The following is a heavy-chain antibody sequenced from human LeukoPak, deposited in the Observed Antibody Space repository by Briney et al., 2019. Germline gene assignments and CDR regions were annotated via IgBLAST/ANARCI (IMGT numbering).Heavy chain of an antibody. Sequence: GASLRLSCAASGFTFSSYAMSWVRQAPGKGLEWVSAISGSGGSTYYADSVKGRFTISRDNSKNTLYLQMNSPRAEDTAVYYCAKGLVDTAMVAVLEYWGQGTLVTVSS. V-gene: IGHV3-23*01. CDR3: AKGLVDTAMVAVLEY. CDR1: GFTFSSYA. J-gene: IGHJ4*02. CDR2: ISGSGGST. D-gene: IGHD5-18*01.